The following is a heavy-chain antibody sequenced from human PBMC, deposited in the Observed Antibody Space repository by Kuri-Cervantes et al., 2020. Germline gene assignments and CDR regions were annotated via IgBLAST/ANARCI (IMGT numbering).Heavy chain of an antibody. CDR1: GYTFSSYD. D-gene: IGHD4-17*01. Sequence: ASVKVSCKASGYTFSSYDIIWVRQATGQGLEWMGWMNPNSGNTGYAQKFQGRVTMTRNTSISTAYMELSSLRSEGTAVYYCARADGSYGDYGFDYWGQGTLVTVSS. CDR3: ARADGSYGDYGFDY. J-gene: IGHJ4*02. V-gene: IGHV1-8*01. CDR2: MNPNSGNT.